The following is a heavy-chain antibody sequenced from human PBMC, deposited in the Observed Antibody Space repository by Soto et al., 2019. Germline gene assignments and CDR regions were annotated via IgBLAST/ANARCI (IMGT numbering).Heavy chain of an antibody. CDR2: ISSSGSTI. J-gene: IGHJ4*02. CDR3: ARVAVATIWAPLDY. Sequence: EVQLVESGGGLVQPGGSLRLSCAASGFTFSSYEMNWVRQAPEKGLEWVSYISSSGSTIYYADSVKGRFTISRDNAKNSLYLQMNSLRAEDTAVYYCARVAVATIWAPLDYWGQGTLVTVSS. V-gene: IGHV3-48*03. D-gene: IGHD5-12*01. CDR1: GFTFSSYE.